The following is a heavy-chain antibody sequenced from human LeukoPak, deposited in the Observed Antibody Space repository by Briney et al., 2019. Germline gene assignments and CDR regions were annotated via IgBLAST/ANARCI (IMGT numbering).Heavy chain of an antibody. V-gene: IGHV3-7*04. CDR2: INQDGNKE. CDR3: ARGDAFSGDY. Sequence: GGSLRLSCAASGFTFSSYWMTWVRQAPGKGLDLVDNINQDGNKEYYVDSVKGRFTISGDNANNSLYLQMNSLRAEDTAVYYCARGDAFSGDYWGQGTLVTVSS. CDR1: GFTFSSYW. D-gene: IGHD2-21*01. J-gene: IGHJ4*02.